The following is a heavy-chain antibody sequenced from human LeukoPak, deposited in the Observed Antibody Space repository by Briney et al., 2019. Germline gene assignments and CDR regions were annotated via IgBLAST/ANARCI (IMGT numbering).Heavy chain of an antibody. CDR3: ARPNCGGDCYHDAFDI. Sequence: GESLKISCKGSGYSFTSCWIGWVRQMPGKGLEWMGIIYPGDSDTRYSPSFQGQVTISADKSISTAYLQWSSLKASDTAMYYCARPNCGGDCYHDAFDIWGQGTMVTVSS. D-gene: IGHD2-21*02. CDR1: GYSFTSCW. V-gene: IGHV5-51*01. J-gene: IGHJ3*02. CDR2: IYPGDSDT.